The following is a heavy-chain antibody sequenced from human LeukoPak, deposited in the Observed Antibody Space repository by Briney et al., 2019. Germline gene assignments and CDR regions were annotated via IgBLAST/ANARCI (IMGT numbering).Heavy chain of an antibody. D-gene: IGHD3-3*01. J-gene: IGHJ4*02. CDR3: ARGDYDFWSGYYTWFDY. Sequence: SETLSLTCTVSGGSISSYYWSWTRQPPGKGLEWIGYIYYSGSTNYNPSLKSRVTISVDTSKNQFSLKLSSVIAADTAVYYCARGDYDFWSGYYTWFDYWGQGTLVTVSS. CDR1: GGSISSYY. CDR2: IYYSGST. V-gene: IGHV4-59*01.